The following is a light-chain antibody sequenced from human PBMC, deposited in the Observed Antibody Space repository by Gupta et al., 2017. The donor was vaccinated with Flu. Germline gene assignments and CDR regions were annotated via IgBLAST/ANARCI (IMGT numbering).Light chain of an antibody. J-gene: IGLJ1*01. CDR2: DDS. CDR3: QVWERYSDQYV. Sequence: SYVLTQPPSVSVAPGQAARITCGRNNVGSKSVHWYQLWQGPAPVLVIYDDSDRPSVIPERFSGSNSGNTATLTISRVEAEDEADYYCQVWERYSDQYVFGTGTTVTVL. CDR1: NVGSKS. V-gene: IGLV3-21*02.